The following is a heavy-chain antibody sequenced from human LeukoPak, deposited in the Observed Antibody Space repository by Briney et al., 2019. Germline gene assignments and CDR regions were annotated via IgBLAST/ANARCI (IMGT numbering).Heavy chain of an antibody. CDR3: TRGAYYYDTSGF. J-gene: IGHJ4*02. D-gene: IGHD3-22*01. CDR1: GFTVGDYA. CDR2: IRNKVYGGTT. V-gene: IGHV3-49*03. Sequence: GGSLRLSCTTAGFTVGDYALSWIRQAPGKELEWVGFIRNKVYGGTTEYAASVKGRFTISRDDSKSIAYLQLNSLKTEDTGVYYCTRGAYYYDTSGFWGQGTLVTVSS.